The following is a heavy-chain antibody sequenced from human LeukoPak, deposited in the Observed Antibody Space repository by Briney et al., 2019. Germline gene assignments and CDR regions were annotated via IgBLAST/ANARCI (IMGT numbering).Heavy chain of an antibody. J-gene: IGHJ3*02. D-gene: IGHD2-15*01. Sequence: PGGSLRLSCAASGFTFSSYSMNWVRQAPGKGLEWVSYISSGTSSTSTIYYADSVKGRFTISRDNAKNSLYLQMNSLRDEDTAVYYCARVSPQGIGGFDIWGQGTMVSVSS. CDR3: ARVSPQGIGGFDI. CDR1: GFTFSSYS. CDR2: ISSGTSSTSTI. V-gene: IGHV3-48*02.